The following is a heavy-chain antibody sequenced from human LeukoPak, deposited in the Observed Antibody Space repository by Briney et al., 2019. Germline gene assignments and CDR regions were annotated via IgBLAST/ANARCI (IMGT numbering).Heavy chain of an antibody. CDR3: ARSAQQLWPLC. D-gene: IGHD5-18*01. V-gene: IGHV4-39*01. CDR1: GFTFSSYE. J-gene: IGHJ4*02. Sequence: PGGSLRLSCAASGFTFSSYEMNWIRQPPGKGLEWIGSIYYSGSTYYNPSLKSRVTISVDTSKNQFSLKLSSVTAADTAVYYCARSAQQLWPLCWGQGTLVTVSS. CDR2: IYYSGST.